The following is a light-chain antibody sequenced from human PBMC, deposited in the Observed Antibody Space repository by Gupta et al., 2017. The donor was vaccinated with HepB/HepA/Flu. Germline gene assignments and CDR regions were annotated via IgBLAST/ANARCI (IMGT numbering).Light chain of an antibody. Sequence: DIQMTKSPSTLSASVGDRVTLTCRASQSISSWLVWYQQKPGKAPKLLIYKASSLQSGVPSRFSGSGSGTEFTLTISSLQPDDFATYYCQQYSSSPWTFGQGTKVEIK. V-gene: IGKV1-5*03. CDR2: KAS. CDR1: QSISSW. J-gene: IGKJ1*01. CDR3: QQYSSSPWT.